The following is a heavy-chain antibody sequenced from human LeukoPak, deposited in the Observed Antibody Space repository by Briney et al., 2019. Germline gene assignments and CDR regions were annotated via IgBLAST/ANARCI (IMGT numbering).Heavy chain of an antibody. CDR2: IKQDGSEK. CDR3: TRVSVIAAAARRGY. Sequence: GGSLRLSCAASGFTLSSYWMSWVRQAPGKGLERVANIKQDGSEKYYVDSVKGRFTISRDNAKNSLYLQMNSLRAEDTAVYYCTRVSVIAAAARRGYWGQGTLVTVSS. V-gene: IGHV3-7*03. D-gene: IGHD6-13*01. J-gene: IGHJ4*02. CDR1: GFTLSSYW.